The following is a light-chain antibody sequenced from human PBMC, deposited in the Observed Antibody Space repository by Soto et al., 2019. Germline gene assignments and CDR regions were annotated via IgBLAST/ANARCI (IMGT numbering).Light chain of an antibody. J-gene: IGKJ2*01. CDR2: AAS. CDR3: QQSDSILYT. CDR1: QSIGTG. Sequence: DIQMTQSPSSLSASVGDRVTITCRASQSIGTGLSWNQQKPQKAPKLLIYAASSVQSGVPSRFSGSGSGTDFTLTISSLQPEDFATYYCQQSDSILYTFGQGTKPEIK. V-gene: IGKV1-39*01.